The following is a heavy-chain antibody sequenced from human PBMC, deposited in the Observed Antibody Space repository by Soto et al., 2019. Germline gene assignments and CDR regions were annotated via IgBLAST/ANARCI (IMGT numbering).Heavy chain of an antibody. J-gene: IGHJ4*02. CDR1: GYTFSDYH. D-gene: IGHD6-25*01. V-gene: IGHV1-2*02. Sequence: ASVTVSCKASGYTFSDYHIHWVRQAPGQGLEWMGWINPNSGGTKYAPKFQGGVTMTRDTSITTAYMELSRLRSGDTAVYYCAREPATAKPEGVDFWGQGTLVTGSS. CDR3: AREPATAKPEGVDF. CDR2: INPNSGGT.